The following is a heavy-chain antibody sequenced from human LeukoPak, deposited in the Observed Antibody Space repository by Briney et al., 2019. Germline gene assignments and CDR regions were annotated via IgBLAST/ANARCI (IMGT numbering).Heavy chain of an antibody. D-gene: IGHD2-15*01. CDR3: ARDCSGRNWARDFDY. CDR2: INTNGRTI. Sequence: GGSLRLSCAASGFIFSEYSLIWVRQAPGAGLEWVSYINTNGRTIYYADSVKGRFTMSRDNDKNSMYRQMNSLRAEDTAVYYCARDCSGRNWARDFDYWGQGTLVTVSS. V-gene: IGHV3-48*01. CDR1: GFIFSEYS. J-gene: IGHJ4*02.